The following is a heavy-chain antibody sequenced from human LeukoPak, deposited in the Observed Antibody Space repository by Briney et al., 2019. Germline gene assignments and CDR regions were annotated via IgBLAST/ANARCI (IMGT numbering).Heavy chain of an antibody. D-gene: IGHD3-22*01. CDR3: ARRRRRGITMIVVVNDPFDY. Sequence: SETLSLTCAVYGGSFSGYYWSWIRQSPDKGLEWIGEINHSGRTNYNPSLKSRVTISIDTSKNQFSLKLSSVTAADTAVYYCARRRRRGITMIVVVNDPFDYWGQGTLVTVSS. V-gene: IGHV4-34*01. CDR1: GGSFSGYY. J-gene: IGHJ4*02. CDR2: INHSGRT.